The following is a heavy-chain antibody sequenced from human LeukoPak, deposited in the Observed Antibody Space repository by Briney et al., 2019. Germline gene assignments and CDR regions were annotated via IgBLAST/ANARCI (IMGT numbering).Heavy chain of an antibody. Sequence: PGESLKISCSGSGFIISTYWIAWVRQMPGKGLEWMGIIYPDNSDIRYSPSFQGQVTISADKSINTAYLQWSSLKASDTAVYYCARDYPYDYGDYRDAFDIWGQGTMVTVSS. CDR1: GFIISTYW. J-gene: IGHJ3*02. V-gene: IGHV5-51*01. CDR2: IYPDNSDI. CDR3: ARDYPYDYGDYRDAFDI. D-gene: IGHD4-17*01.